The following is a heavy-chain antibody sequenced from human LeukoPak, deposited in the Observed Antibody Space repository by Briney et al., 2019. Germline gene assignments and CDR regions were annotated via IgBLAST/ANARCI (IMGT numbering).Heavy chain of an antibody. D-gene: IGHD3-22*01. CDR3: ARDGYSIGYFYDL. Sequence: GGSLRLSCAASGFIFSTYGINWVRRAPGKGLEWVSSISRSSRYIYYADSVKGRFTISRDDAKNSLYLQMNSLRAEDTAVYYCARDGYSIGYFYDLWGQGTLVTVSS. V-gene: IGHV3-21*01. CDR1: GFIFSTYG. J-gene: IGHJ4*02. CDR2: ISRSSRYI.